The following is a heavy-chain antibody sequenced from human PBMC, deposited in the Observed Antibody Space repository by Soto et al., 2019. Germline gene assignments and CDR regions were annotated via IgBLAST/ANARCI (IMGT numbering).Heavy chain of an antibody. CDR1: GGSISSSSYY. CDR2: IYYSGST. V-gene: IGHV4-39*01. CDR3: ARQVLGFEFVDY. J-gene: IGHJ4*02. Sequence: QLQLQESGPGLVKPSETLSLTCTVSGGSISSSSYYWGWIRQPPGKGLEWIASIYYSGSTYYNPSLKSRVTISVDTSKNQFSLKLSSVTAADTAVYYCARQVLGFEFVDYWGQGTLVTVSS. D-gene: IGHD3-10*01.